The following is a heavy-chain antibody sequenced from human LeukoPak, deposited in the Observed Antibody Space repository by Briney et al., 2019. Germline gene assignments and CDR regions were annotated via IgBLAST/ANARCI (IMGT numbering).Heavy chain of an antibody. CDR3: ARGGSSLNYFDY. J-gene: IGHJ4*02. Sequence: ASVKVSSKASGYTFTRYYMHWVQQAPGQRLEWMGWINPNSGGTNYAQKFQGRVTMTRDTSISTAYMELSRLRSDDTAVYYCARGGSSLNYFDYWGQGTLVTVSS. D-gene: IGHD6-13*01. CDR2: INPNSGGT. CDR1: GYTFTRYY. V-gene: IGHV1-2*02.